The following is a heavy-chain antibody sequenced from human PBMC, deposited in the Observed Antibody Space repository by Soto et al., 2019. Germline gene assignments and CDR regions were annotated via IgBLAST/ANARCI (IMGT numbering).Heavy chain of an antibody. CDR1: GFTFGDYA. CDR3: AKDRVATVTEYYDS. CDR2: VSGAGVRT. D-gene: IGHD4-17*01. Sequence: EVPLLESGGGWVRPGGSVRLSCAASGFTFGDYAMTWVRQAPGKGLEWVSAVSGAGVRTYYADSVRGRFTISRDNSKNLLYLEMSSLRAEDTAIYFCAKDRVATVTEYYDSWGQGTLVTVSA. V-gene: IGHV3-23*01. J-gene: IGHJ4*02.